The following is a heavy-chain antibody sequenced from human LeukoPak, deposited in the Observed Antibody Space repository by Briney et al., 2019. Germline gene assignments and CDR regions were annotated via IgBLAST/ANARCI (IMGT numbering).Heavy chain of an antibody. CDR1: GGSISSSSYY. J-gene: IGHJ4*02. CDR3: DVSDSSGSTQGY. CDR2: IYYSGST. Sequence: PSETLSLTCTASGGSISSSSYYWGWIRQPPGKGLEWIGSIYYSGSTYYNPSLKCRVTISVDTSKNQFSLKLSSVTAADTAVYYCDVSDSSGSTQGYWGQGTLVTVSS. D-gene: IGHD6-19*01. V-gene: IGHV4-39*01.